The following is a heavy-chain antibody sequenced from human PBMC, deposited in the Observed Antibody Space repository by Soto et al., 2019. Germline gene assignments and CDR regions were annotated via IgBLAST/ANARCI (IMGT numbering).Heavy chain of an antibody. CDR3: ARGSAYSDYDLEY. D-gene: IGHD4-17*01. CDR2: ISGTGGST. Sequence: GGSLRLSCSASGFTFTSYAMTWVRQAPGKGLEWVSGISGTGGSTYYADSVKGRFTISRDKSKNTLYLHVNSLRAEDTAVYYCARGSAYSDYDLEYWGQGTLVTVSS. CDR1: GFTFTSYA. J-gene: IGHJ4*02. V-gene: IGHV3-23*01.